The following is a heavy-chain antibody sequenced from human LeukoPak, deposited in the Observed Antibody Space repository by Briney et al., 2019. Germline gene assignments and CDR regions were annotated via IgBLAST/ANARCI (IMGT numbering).Heavy chain of an antibody. V-gene: IGHV1-24*01. J-gene: IGHJ5*02. CDR1: GYSLTELS. D-gene: IGHD3-22*01. Sequence: ASVKVSCKVSGYSLTELSMHWVRQAPGKGLEWMGGFEPEDGETIYAQKFQGRVTMTEDTSADTAYMELSSLRSEDTAVYYCATVRYDSSGYYNNWFDPWGQGTLVTVSS. CDR2: FEPEDGET. CDR3: ATVRYDSSGYYNNWFDP.